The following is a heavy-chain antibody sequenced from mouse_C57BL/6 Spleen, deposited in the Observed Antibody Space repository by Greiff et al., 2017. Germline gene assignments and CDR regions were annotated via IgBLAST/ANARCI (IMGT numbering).Heavy chain of an antibody. Sequence: VQLQQSGPELVKPGASVKISCKASGYAFSSSWMNWVKQRPGKGLEWIGRIYPGDGDTNYNGKFKGKATLTADKSSSTAYMQLSSLTSEDSAVYCCARLLRYYAMDYWGQGTSVTVSS. D-gene: IGHD1-1*01. CDR2: IYPGDGDT. J-gene: IGHJ4*01. CDR3: ARLLRYYAMDY. V-gene: IGHV1-82*01. CDR1: GYAFSSSW.